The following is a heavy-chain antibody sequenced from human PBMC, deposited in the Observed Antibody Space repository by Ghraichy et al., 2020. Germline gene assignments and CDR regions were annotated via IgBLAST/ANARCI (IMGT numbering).Heavy chain of an antibody. CDR3: AKAVRPVHYFDL. D-gene: IGHD3-10*01. J-gene: IGHJ2*01. CDR2: IYYSGST. CDR1: GGSISSYY. Sequence: SETLSLTCTVSGGSISSYYWSWIRQPPGKGLEWIGYIYYSGSTNYNPSLKSRVTISVDTSKNQFSLKLSSVTAADTAVYYCAKAVRPVHYFDLWGRGTLVTVSS. V-gene: IGHV4-59*01.